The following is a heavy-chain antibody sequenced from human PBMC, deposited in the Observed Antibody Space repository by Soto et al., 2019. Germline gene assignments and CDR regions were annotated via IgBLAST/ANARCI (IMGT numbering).Heavy chain of an antibody. D-gene: IGHD3-3*01. CDR1: GGSISSYY. CDR2: IYYSGST. CDR3: ARLSANRPYDFWSGQKWFDP. Sequence: PSETLSLTCTVSGGSISSYYWSWIRQPPGKGLEWIGYIYYSGSTNYNPSLKSRVTISADTSKNQFSLKLSSVTAADTAVYYCARLSANRPYDFWSGQKWFDPWGQGTLVTVSS. J-gene: IGHJ5*02. V-gene: IGHV4-59*08.